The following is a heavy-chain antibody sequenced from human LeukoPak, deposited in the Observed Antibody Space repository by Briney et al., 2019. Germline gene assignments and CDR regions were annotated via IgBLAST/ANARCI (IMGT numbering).Heavy chain of an antibody. CDR2: MNPNRGDT. Sequence: ASVKVSCKASGYTFTRYDINWVRQATGQGLEWMGWMNPNRGDTGYAQKLQGRVTITRNTSISTAYLELSSLRSEDTAVYYCARGLWGDFWSGDYYYYYMDVWGKGTTVTVSS. CDR3: ARGLWGDFWSGDYYYYYMDV. J-gene: IGHJ6*03. CDR1: GYTFTRYD. D-gene: IGHD3-3*01. V-gene: IGHV1-8*03.